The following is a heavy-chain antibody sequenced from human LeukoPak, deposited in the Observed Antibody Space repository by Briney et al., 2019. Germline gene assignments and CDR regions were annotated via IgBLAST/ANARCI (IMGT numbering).Heavy chain of an antibody. V-gene: IGHV1-69*05. CDR1: GGTFSNFA. Sequence: SVKVSCKASGGTFSNFAISWVRQAPGQGLEWMGGIIPLFVSPYYSQKFKGRVTITTDESTSTGHMELSSLTSEDTAVYFCATGTEPLWWLFTYWGQGTLVTVSP. J-gene: IGHJ4*02. CDR3: ATGTEPLWWLFTY. D-gene: IGHD2-21*01. CDR2: IIPLFVSP.